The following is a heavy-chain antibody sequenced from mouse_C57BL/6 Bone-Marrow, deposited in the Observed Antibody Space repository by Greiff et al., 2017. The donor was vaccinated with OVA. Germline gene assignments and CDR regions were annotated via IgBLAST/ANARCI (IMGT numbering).Heavy chain of an antibody. CDR1: GFTFTDYY. J-gene: IGHJ2*01. CDR2: IRNKANGYTT. D-gene: IGHD1-1*01. Sequence: EVQVVESGGGLVQPGGSLSLSCAASGFTFTDYYMSWVRQPPGKALEWLGFIRNKANGYTTEYSASVKGRFTISRDNSQSILYLQMNALRAEDSATYYCARYYGSSPFFDYWGQGTTLTVSS. CDR3: ARYYGSSPFFDY. V-gene: IGHV7-3*01.